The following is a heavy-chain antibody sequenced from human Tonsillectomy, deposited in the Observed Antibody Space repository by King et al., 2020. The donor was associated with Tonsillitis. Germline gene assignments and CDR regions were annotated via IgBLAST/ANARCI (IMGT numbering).Heavy chain of an antibody. J-gene: IGHJ4*02. CDR1: GYTFTGYY. Sequence: VQLVQSGAEVKKPGASVKVSCKASGYTFTGYYMHWVRQAPGQGLEWMGWINTNSGGTNYAQKFQGRVTMTRDTSISTAYMELSRLRSDDTAVYDWSRDCSSTSCYSHYFDYWGQGTLVTVSS. D-gene: IGHD2-2*01. V-gene: IGHV1-2*02. CDR3: SRDCSSTSCYSHYFDY. CDR2: INTNSGGT.